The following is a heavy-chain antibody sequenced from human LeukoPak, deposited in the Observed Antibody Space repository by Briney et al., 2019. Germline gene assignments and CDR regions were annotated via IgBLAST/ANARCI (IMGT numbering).Heavy chain of an antibody. V-gene: IGHV3-7*01. CDR3: ARLWGVVVTAMLDAFDI. CDR1: GFTFSSYW. D-gene: IGHD2-21*02. CDR2: IKQDGSEK. Sequence: GGSLRLSCAASGFTFSSYWMSWVRQAPGKGLEWVANIKQDGSEKYYVDSMKGRFTISRDNAKNSLYLQMNSLRAEDTAVYYCARLWGVVVTAMLDAFDIWGQGTMVTVSS. J-gene: IGHJ3*02.